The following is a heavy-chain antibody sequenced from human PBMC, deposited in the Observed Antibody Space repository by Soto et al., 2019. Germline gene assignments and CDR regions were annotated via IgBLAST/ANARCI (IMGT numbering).Heavy chain of an antibody. CDR1: GGTFSSYA. J-gene: IGHJ6*02. D-gene: IGHD2-2*01. Sequence: QVQLVQSGAEVKKPGSSVKVSCKASGGTFSSYAISWVRQAPGQGLEWMGGIIPIFGTANYAQKLQGRVTITADKSTSTAYMELSSLRSEDTAVYYCARARGVVVPAARHYYYYGMDVWGQGTTVTVSS. CDR2: IIPIFGTA. V-gene: IGHV1-69*06. CDR3: ARARGVVVPAARHYYYYGMDV.